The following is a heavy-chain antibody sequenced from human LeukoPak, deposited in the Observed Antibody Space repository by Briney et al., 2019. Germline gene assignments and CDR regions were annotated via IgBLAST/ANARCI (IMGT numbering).Heavy chain of an antibody. CDR3: ARETVAGLVPFDY. Sequence: VASVKVSCKASGYTFTGYYMHWVRQAPGQGLEWMGRINPNSGGTNYAQKFQGRVTITRDTSTSTVYMELSSLRSEDTAVYYCARETVAGLVPFDYWGQGTLVTVSS. V-gene: IGHV1-2*06. CDR1: GYTFTGYY. D-gene: IGHD6-19*01. J-gene: IGHJ4*02. CDR2: INPNSGGT.